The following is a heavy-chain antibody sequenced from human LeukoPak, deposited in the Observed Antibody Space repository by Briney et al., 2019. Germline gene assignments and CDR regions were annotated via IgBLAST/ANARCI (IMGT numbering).Heavy chain of an antibody. CDR2: ISSSSSYI. Sequence: GGSLRLSCAASGFTFSSYSMNWVRQAPGKGLEWVSFISSSSSYIYYADSVKGRFTISRDNAKNTLYLQMNSLRAEDTAVYYCARCLSSTSCYGLDYWGQGTLVTVSS. V-gene: IGHV3-21*01. CDR3: ARCLSSTSCYGLDY. J-gene: IGHJ4*02. D-gene: IGHD2-2*01. CDR1: GFTFSSYS.